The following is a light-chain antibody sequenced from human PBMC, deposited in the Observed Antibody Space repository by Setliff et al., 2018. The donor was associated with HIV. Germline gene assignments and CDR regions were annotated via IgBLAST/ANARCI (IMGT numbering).Light chain of an antibody. CDR2: DVS. V-gene: IGLV2-14*01. CDR3: SSYTSSTTYV. CDR1: SSDIGGYNY. Sequence: QPASVSGSPGQSITISCTGTSSDIGGYNYVSWYQQHPGKAPKLMVYDVSQRPSGVSNRFSGSKSGNTASLTISGLQAEDEADYYCSSYTSSTTYVFGPGTKVTVL. J-gene: IGLJ1*01.